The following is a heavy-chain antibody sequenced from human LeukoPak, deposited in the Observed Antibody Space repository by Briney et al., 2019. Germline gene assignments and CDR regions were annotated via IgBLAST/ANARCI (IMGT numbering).Heavy chain of an antibody. J-gene: IGHJ4*02. Sequence: SGTLSLTCTVSGGSISSSSYYWGWIRQPPGNGLVWIGNIYYRGTTYYNPSLKTRVTIFVDTSKNQFSLRLSSVTAADTAVYYCARLQYSSSSIDSWGQGTLVTVSS. V-gene: IGHV4-39*01. CDR2: IYYRGTT. D-gene: IGHD6-6*01. CDR3: ARLQYSSSSIDS. CDR1: GGSISSSSYY.